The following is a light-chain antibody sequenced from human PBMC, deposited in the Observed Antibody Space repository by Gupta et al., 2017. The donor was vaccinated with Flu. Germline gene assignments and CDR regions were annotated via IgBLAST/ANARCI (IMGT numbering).Light chain of an antibody. Sequence: DIQMTQSPSTLSASVGDSVTITCRASQSSSSWLDWYQQKPGKAPKLLIYKASSLESGVPSRFSGSGSGTEFTLTISSLQPDDFATYYCQQYNSYSGTFGQGTKVEIK. J-gene: IGKJ1*01. CDR2: KAS. CDR3: QQYNSYSGT. CDR1: QSSSSW. V-gene: IGKV1-5*03.